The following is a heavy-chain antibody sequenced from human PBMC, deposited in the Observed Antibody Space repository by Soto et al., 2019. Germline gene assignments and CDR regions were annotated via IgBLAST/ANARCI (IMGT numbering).Heavy chain of an antibody. D-gene: IGHD1-26*01. J-gene: IGHJ3*02. CDR2: IYPGDSET. V-gene: IGHV5-51*01. CDR1: GNDDFYIYL. Sequence: GESLNISCQSAGNDDFYIYLSAWLLQTSGIGLEWIGIIYPGDSETTYSPSFQGRVTFSADKSTRTAYLQWSGLKASDSATYYCARHRREIVETNDQLDIRGQGQKVPVSS. CDR3: ARHRREIVETNDQLDI.